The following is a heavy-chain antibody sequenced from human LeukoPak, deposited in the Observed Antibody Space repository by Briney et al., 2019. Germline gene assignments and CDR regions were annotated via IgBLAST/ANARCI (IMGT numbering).Heavy chain of an antibody. CDR2: ISGSGGGT. D-gene: IGHD6-19*01. CDR1: GFTFSSYA. Sequence: GGSLRLSCAASGFTFSSYAVSWVRQAPGKGLEWVSAISGSGGGTYYADSVKGRFTISRDNSKNTLYLQMNSLSTEDTAVYYCAKTTTGYSSGRYPGWPVDYWGQGALVTVSS. V-gene: IGHV3-23*01. J-gene: IGHJ4*02. CDR3: AKTTTGYSSGRYPGWPVDY.